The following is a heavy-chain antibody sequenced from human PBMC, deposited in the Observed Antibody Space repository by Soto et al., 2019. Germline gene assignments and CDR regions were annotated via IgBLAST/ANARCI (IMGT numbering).Heavy chain of an antibody. CDR2: IYYSGST. Sequence: LATLSLTCTVTRVSIRSSSYYCGCIGQPPGKGLEWIGSIYYSGSTYYNPSLKSRVTISVDTSKNQFSLKLSSVTAADTAVYYCARRSLLWFGELLTSEGMDVWGQGTTVS. CDR1: RVSIRSSSYY. J-gene: IGHJ6*02. V-gene: IGHV4-39*01. CDR3: ARRSLLWFGELLTSEGMDV. D-gene: IGHD3-10*01.